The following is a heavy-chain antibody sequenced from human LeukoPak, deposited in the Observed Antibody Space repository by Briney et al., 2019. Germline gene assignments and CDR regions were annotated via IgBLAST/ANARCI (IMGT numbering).Heavy chain of an antibody. Sequence: ASVKVSCKASGGTFSSYIITWVRQAPGQGLEWMGWINTNTGNPTYAQGFTGRFVFSLDTSVSTAYLQISSLKAEDTAVYYCARSYYHFWSDYQYPGDYWGQGTLVTVSS. CDR3: ARSYYHFWSDYQYPGDY. CDR2: INTNTGNP. J-gene: IGHJ4*02. D-gene: IGHD3-3*01. V-gene: IGHV7-4-1*02. CDR1: GGTFSSYI.